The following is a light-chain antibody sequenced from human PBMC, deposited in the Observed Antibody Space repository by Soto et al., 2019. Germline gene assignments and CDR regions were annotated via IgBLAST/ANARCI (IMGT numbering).Light chain of an antibody. V-gene: IGLV1-40*01. CDR2: GNS. Sequence: QSVLTQPPSVSGAPGQRVTISCTGSSSNIGAGYDVHWYQQLPGTAPKLLIYGNSNRPSGVPDRFSGSKSGTSASLAITGLQADEDADDYCQSYDSSLGGAVFGGGTQLTVL. CDR3: QSYDSSLGGAV. J-gene: IGLJ7*01. CDR1: SSNIGAGYD.